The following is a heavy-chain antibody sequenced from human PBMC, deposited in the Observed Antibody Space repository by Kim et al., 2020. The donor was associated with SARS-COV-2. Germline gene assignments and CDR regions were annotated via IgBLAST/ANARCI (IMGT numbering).Heavy chain of an antibody. V-gene: IGHV4-61*01. CDR3: ARDCSSTSCPPAYGMD. CDR2: IYYSGST. CDR1: GGSVSSGSYY. J-gene: IGHJ6*01. D-gene: IGHD2-2*01. Sequence: SETLSLTCTVSGGSVSSGSYYWSWIRQPPGKGLEWIGYIYYSGSTNYNPSLKSRVTISVDTSKNQFSLKLSSVTAADTAVYYCARDCSSTSCPPAYGMD.